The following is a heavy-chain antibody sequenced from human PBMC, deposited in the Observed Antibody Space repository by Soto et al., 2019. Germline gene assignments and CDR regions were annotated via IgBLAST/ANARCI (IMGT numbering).Heavy chain of an antibody. CDR2: VYHNGNA. CDR1: GCSISTPGYS. D-gene: IGHD2-15*01. CDR3: AARPYCNYVLDV. J-gene: IGHJ6*02. V-gene: IGHV4-30-2*01. Sequence: PSESLALTCPFSGCSISTPGYSWSWIRQPPGKAPEWIGYVYHNGNAYPKPSLKSRVTISLDGAKNQFSLKMTSVTAADTGLYDCAARPYCNYVLDVWGQGTTVPVSS.